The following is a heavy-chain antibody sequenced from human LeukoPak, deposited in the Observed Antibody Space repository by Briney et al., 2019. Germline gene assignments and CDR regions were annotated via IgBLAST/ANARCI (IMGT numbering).Heavy chain of an antibody. J-gene: IGHJ6*03. CDR3: ARGRFGGLYYYYMDV. D-gene: IGHD3-10*01. Sequence: ASVKVSCKASGYTFTSYGISWVRQAPGQGLEWMGWISAYNGNTNYAQKLQSRVTMTTDTSTSTAYMELRSLRSDDTAVYYCARGRFGGLYYYYMDVWGKGTTVTISS. V-gene: IGHV1-18*01. CDR2: ISAYNGNT. CDR1: GYTFTSYG.